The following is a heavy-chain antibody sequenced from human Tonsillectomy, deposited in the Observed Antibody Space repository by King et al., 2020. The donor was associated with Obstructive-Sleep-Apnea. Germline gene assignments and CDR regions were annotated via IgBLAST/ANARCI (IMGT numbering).Heavy chain of an antibody. D-gene: IGHD5-12*01. CDR3: ARDGSGYDSYNWFDP. V-gene: IGHV3-11*06. CDR1: GFTFSDYY. CDR2: ISSSISYT. J-gene: IGHJ5*02. Sequence: VHLVESGGALVKPGGSLRLSCAASGFTFSDYYMSWIRQAPGKGLEWVSYISSSISYTNYADSVKGRFTISRDNANNSLYLQLNSMRAEETAVYYCARDGSGYDSYNWFDPWGQGTLVTVSS.